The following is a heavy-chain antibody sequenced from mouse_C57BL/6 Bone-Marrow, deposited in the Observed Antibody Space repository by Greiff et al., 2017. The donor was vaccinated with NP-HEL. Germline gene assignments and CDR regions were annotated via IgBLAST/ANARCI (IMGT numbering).Heavy chain of an antibody. J-gene: IGHJ1*03. CDR3: ARGVFYYDYGYFDV. CDR1: GYTFTSYW. CDR2: IDPSDSYT. D-gene: IGHD2-4*01. Sequence: QVQLQQPGAELVMPGASVKLSCKASGYTFTSYWMHWVKQRPGQGLEWIGEIDPSDSYTNYNQQFKGKSTLTVDKSSSTAYMQLSSLTSEESAVYYCARGVFYYDYGYFDVWGTGTTVTVSS. V-gene: IGHV1-69*01.